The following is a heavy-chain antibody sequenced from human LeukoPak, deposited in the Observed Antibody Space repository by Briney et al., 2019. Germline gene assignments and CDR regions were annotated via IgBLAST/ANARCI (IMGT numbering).Heavy chain of an antibody. D-gene: IGHD2-21*01. CDR3: AREEFPVVGHYGMDV. CDR1: GYSFSDYA. J-gene: IGHJ6*02. Sequence: ASVKVSCKASGYSFSDYAMNWVRQAPGQGLEWMGWINTNTGTPTYGQGFTGRFVFSLDTSVSAAYLEISNLKPEYTAVYFCAREEFPVVGHYGMDVWGQGTTVTVSS. V-gene: IGHV7-4-1*02. CDR2: INTNTGTP.